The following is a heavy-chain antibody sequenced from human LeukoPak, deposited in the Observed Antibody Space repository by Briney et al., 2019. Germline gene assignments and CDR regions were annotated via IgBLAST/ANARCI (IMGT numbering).Heavy chain of an antibody. Sequence: PSETLSLTCAVSVGSISSSNWWSWVRQPPGKGLEWIGEIYHSGSTNYNPSLKSRVTISVDTSKNQFSLKLSSVTAADTAVYYCARPPPSSNRHSYAPPDYWGQGTTVTVSS. D-gene: IGHD2-2*01. J-gene: IGHJ4*03. CDR1: VGSISSSNW. CDR3: ARPPPSSNRHSYAPPDY. CDR2: IYHSGST. V-gene: IGHV4-4*02.